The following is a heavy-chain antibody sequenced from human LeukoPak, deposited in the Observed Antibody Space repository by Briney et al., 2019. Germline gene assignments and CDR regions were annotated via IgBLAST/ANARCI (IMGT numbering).Heavy chain of an antibody. CDR3: GKDHGDFALDY. D-gene: IGHD4-17*01. J-gene: IGHJ4*02. CDR1: GFTFSSYA. V-gene: IGHV3-23*01. CDR2: LSGSGGST. Sequence: GGSLRLSCAAYGFTFSSYAMSWVRQAPGKGLEWVSALSGSGGSTYYADSVKGRFTISRDNSKYTLYLQMNSLRAEDTAVYYCGKDHGDFALDYWGQGTLVTVSS.